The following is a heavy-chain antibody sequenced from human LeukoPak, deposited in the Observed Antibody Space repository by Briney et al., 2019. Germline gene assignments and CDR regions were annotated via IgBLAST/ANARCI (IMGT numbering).Heavy chain of an antibody. D-gene: IGHD2/OR15-2a*01. J-gene: IGHJ4*02. V-gene: IGHV4-34*01. CDR3: ARGPTYGPDPVY. CDR2: INHSGST. CDR1: GGSFSGYY. Sequence: PSEPLSLTCAVYGGSFSGYYWRWIRQPPGNGLEWIGEINHSGSTNYNPSLKSRVTISVDTSKNQFSLKLSSVTAADPAVYYCARGPTYGPDPVYWGQGTLVTVSS.